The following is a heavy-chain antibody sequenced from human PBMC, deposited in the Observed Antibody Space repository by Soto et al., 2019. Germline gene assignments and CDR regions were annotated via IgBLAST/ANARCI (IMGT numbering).Heavy chain of an antibody. V-gene: IGHV4-61*08. Sequence: SETLSLTCTVPGGSISSGDYYWSWIRQPPGKGLGCIGYIYYSGSTNYNPSLKSRVTISVDTSKNQFSLKLSSVTAADTAVYYCARAGAATLSDYWGQGTLVTVSS. J-gene: IGHJ4*02. CDR3: ARAGAATLSDY. CDR1: GGSISSGDYY. CDR2: IYYSGST. D-gene: IGHD2-15*01.